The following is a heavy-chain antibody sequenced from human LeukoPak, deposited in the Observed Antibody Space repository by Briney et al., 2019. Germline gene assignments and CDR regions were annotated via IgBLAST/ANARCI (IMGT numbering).Heavy chain of an antibody. CDR3: AKDRERFGSGPIRH. CDR2: IKWDDGST. J-gene: IGHJ1*01. CDR1: GFSFRSYW. Sequence: GGSLRLSCAASGFSFRSYWMHWVRQAPGKGLEWVSHIKWDDGSTYYADSVKGRFTISRNSSKNSLYLQMNSLRTEDTALYYCAKDRERFGSGPIRHWGQGTLVTVSS. D-gene: IGHD1-1*01. V-gene: IGHV3-43*01.